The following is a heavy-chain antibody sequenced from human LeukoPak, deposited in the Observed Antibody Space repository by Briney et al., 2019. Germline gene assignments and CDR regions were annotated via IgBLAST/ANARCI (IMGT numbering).Heavy chain of an antibody. CDR2: IPYDGSNK. Sequence: PGGSLRLSCAASGFTFSSYGMHWVRQAPGKGLEWVAFIPYDGSNKYYEDSVKGRFTMSRDTSRDTLYLQVNSLRAEDTAVYYCAKDAASSGYRYFDYWGQGTLVTVSS. V-gene: IGHV3-30*02. J-gene: IGHJ4*02. D-gene: IGHD3-22*01. CDR3: AKDAASSGYRYFDY. CDR1: GFTFSSYG.